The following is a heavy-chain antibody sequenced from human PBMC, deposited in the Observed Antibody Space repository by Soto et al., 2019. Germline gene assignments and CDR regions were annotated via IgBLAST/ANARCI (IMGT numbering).Heavy chain of an antibody. J-gene: IGHJ6*02. CDR2: IYHTGST. CDR3: VREQVPTLDYYGMDV. CDR1: GGSISSVDYY. Sequence: QVQLQESGPGLVKPSQTLSLTCTVSGGSISSVDYYWNWIRQLPGKGLEWIGYIYHTGSTYYNPSLKSRLLILVDTSKNQFSLRLTALTAADTAFYYCVREQVPTLDYYGMDVWGQGTTVTVSS. V-gene: IGHV4-31*03.